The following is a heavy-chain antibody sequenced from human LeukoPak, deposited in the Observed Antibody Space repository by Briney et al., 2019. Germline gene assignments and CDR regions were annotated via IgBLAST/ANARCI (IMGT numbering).Heavy chain of an antibody. J-gene: IGHJ5*02. D-gene: IGHD3-10*01. V-gene: IGHV3-33*01. CDR3: ARDLITMDSSYWFDP. CDR2: IWYDGSNK. Sequence: PGGSLRLSCAASGFTFSSYGMHWVRQAPGKGLEWVAVIWYDGSNKYYADSVKGRFTISRDNSKNTLYLQMNSLRAEDTAVYYCARDLITMDSSYWFDPWGQGTLVTVSS. CDR1: GFTFSSYG.